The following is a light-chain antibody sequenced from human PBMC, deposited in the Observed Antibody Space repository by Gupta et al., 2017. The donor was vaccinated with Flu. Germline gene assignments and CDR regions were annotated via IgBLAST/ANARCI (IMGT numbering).Light chain of an antibody. CDR1: QSLVYSDGNTV. CDR2: LGS. V-gene: IGKV2-30*01. CDR3: MQGEHCPWA. Sequence: DVVMTQSPLSLSVTLGQPASISCRSSQSLVYSDGNTVLHWFHQRPGQSPRRLTHLGSRRDSGVPDRFSGSGSGTEFTLKISSGEAEDVGTYFCMQGEHCPWAFGQGTKVEIK. J-gene: IGKJ1*01.